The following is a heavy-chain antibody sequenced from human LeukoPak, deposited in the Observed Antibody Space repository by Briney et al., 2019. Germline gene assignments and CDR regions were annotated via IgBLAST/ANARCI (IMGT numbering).Heavy chain of an antibody. CDR2: ISWNSGSI. V-gene: IGHV3-9*01. D-gene: IGHD3-10*01. J-gene: IGHJ4*02. CDR1: GFTFDDYA. CDR3: AKASEYYYGTGSYYFDY. Sequence: GGSPRLSCAASGFTFDDYAMHWVRPAPGKGLEWVSGISWNSGSIGYADSVKCRFTISRDNAKNSLYLQMNSLRAEDTALYYCAKASEYYYGTGSYYFDYWGQGTLVTVSS.